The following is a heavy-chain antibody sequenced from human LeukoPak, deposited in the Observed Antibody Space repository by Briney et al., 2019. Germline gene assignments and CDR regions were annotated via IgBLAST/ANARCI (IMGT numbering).Heavy chain of an antibody. J-gene: IGHJ4*02. CDR2: VYISGTT. V-gene: IGHV4-4*07. Sequence: PSETLSLTCTVAGGSISSYYWSWIRQPAGKGLEWIGRVYISGTTNYNPSLKSRITMSLDTSKNQLSLKLSSVTAADTAVYYCARDEAGSSYIDYWGQGTLVTVSS. D-gene: IGHD3-22*01. CDR1: GGSISSYY. CDR3: ARDEAGSSYIDY.